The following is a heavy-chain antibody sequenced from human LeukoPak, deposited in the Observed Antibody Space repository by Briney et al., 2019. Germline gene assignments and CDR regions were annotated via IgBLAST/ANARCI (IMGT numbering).Heavy chain of an antibody. Sequence: PSETLSLTCAVSGGSISSGGYSWSWIRQPPGKGLEWIGYIYHSGSTYYNPSLKSRVTISVDRSKNQFSLKLSSVTAADTAVYYCARGGLGGSYYYFDYWGQGTLVTVSS. J-gene: IGHJ4*02. CDR2: IYHSGST. V-gene: IGHV4-30-2*01. CDR1: GGSISSGGYS. D-gene: IGHD1-26*01. CDR3: ARGGLGGSYYYFDY.